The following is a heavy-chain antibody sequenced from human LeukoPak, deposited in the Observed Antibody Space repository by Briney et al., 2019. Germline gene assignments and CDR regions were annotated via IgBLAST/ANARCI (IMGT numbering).Heavy chain of an antibody. CDR2: IQPGDSDT. CDR3: ARKALSFGGYFDY. D-gene: IGHD3-16*01. V-gene: IGHV5-51*01. J-gene: IGHJ4*02. Sequence: GESLKISCKGSGYSFTDYRIGWVRQMPGKGLEWMGLIQPGDSDTRYSPSFQGQVIISVDKSISTSYLQWSSLKASDTAMYYCARKALSFGGYFDYWGQGTLVTVSS. CDR1: GYSFTDYR.